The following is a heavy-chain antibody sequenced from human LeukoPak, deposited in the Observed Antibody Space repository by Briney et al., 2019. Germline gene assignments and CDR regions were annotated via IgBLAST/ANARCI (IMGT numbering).Heavy chain of an antibody. CDR2: IYYTGST. Sequence: PSETLSLTCTVSGVSITSYYWSWVRQPPRRGLEWIGYIYYTGSTNYNPSLKSRVTISVDTSKSQFSLKLSSVTAADTAVYYCARPQHDALDIWGQGTMVTVSS. CDR3: ARPQHDALDI. J-gene: IGHJ3*02. V-gene: IGHV4-59*08. CDR1: GVSITSYY. D-gene: IGHD1-1*01.